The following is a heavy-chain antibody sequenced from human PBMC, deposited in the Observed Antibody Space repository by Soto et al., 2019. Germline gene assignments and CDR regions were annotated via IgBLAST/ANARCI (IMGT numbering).Heavy chain of an antibody. CDR1: GVSSCRYA. D-gene: IGHD5-18*01. J-gene: IGHJ6*02. CDR3: AKFYLSYGYNVYYYYGMDV. V-gene: IGHV3-23*01. Sequence: LRLSRGAVGVSSCRYAMSCLLKAPGKGLEWVSAISGSGGSTYYADSVKGRFTISRDNSKNTLYLQMNSLRAEDTAVYYCAKFYLSYGYNVYYYYGMDVWGQGTTVTVSS. CDR2: ISGSGGST.